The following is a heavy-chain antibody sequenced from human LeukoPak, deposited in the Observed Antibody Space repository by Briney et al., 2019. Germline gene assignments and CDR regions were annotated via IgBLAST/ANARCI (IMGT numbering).Heavy chain of an antibody. V-gene: IGHV1-18*01. CDR2: ISAYNGNT. Sequence: ASVKVSCKASGGTFSSYAISWVRQAPGQGLEWMGWISAYNGNTNYAQKLQGRVTMTTDTSTSTAYMELRSLRSDDTAVYYCARDLRRDFWSGSFNFWGQGTLVTVSP. CDR1: GGTFSSYA. CDR3: ARDLRRDFWSGSFNF. D-gene: IGHD3-3*01. J-gene: IGHJ4*02.